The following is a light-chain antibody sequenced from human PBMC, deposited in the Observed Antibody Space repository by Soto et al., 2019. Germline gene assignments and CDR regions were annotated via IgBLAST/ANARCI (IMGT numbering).Light chain of an antibody. CDR1: QSIISY. V-gene: IGKV1-39*01. J-gene: IGKJ4*01. CDR3: QQSDSIPPT. CDR2: AAS. Sequence: DIQMTQSPSSLSASVGDRVTITCRASQSIISYLNWYQLKPGKAPKLLIYAASNFKSGVPSRFSGSGSGTDFTLTISRLQTEDFATHYCQQSDSIPPTFGGGTKVEIK.